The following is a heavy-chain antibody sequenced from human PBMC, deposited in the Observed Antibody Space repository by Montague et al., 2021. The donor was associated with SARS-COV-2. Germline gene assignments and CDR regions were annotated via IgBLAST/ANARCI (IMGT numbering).Heavy chain of an antibody. CDR3: AWREGGKTTHFDG. CDR1: GFTFSSYV. V-gene: IGHV3-30*19. CDR2: ISYDGNNK. Sequence: SLRLSCAVSGFTFSSYVMHWVRQAPGKGLEWVGVISYDGNNKNYVDSVKGRFTISRDNSNNTLFLQMNSVKVEDTAAYYCAWREGGKTTHFDGWGQGTLVTVSS. D-gene: IGHD3-16*01. J-gene: IGHJ4*02.